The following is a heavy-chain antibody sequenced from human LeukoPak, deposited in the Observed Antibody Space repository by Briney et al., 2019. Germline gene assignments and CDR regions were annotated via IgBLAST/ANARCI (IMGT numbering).Heavy chain of an antibody. V-gene: IGHV1-46*01. D-gene: IGHD3-22*01. CDR2: INPSGGST. CDR3: ARVSTMIVAQGWFDP. Sequence: ASVKVSCKASVYTFTSYYMHWVRQAPGQGLEWMGIINPSGGSTSYAQKFQGRVTMTRDTSTSTVYMELSSLRSEDTAVYYCARVSTMIVAQGWFDPWGQGTLVTVSS. CDR1: VYTFTSYY. J-gene: IGHJ5*02.